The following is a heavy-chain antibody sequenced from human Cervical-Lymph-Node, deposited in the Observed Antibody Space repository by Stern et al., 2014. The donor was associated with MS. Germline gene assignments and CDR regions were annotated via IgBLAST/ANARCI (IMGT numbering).Heavy chain of an antibody. CDR3: ARDNEGVRGMDV. CDR1: GGSISSYY. V-gene: IGHV4-59*01. J-gene: IGHJ6*02. D-gene: IGHD1-1*01. Sequence: QVQLVESGPGLVKPSETLSLTCTVSGGSISSYYWSWIRQAPGKGLEWIGYIYYSGSTNYNPSLKSRVTISVDTSKNQFSLKLSSVTAADTAVYYCARDNEGVRGMDVWGQGTTVTVSS. CDR2: IYYSGST.